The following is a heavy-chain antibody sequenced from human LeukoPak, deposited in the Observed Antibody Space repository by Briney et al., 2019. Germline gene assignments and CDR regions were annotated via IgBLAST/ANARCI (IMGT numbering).Heavy chain of an antibody. Sequence: GGSLRLSCAASGFTFSGSAMHWVRQASGKGLEWLGRIRSKADSYTTAYAASVKGRFIVSRDDSKNTAYLQMNSLKTEDTPVYYCRAAADLNDYWGQGTLVTVSS. CDR3: RAAADLNDY. J-gene: IGHJ4*02. V-gene: IGHV3-73*01. CDR2: IRSKADSYTT. CDR1: GFTFSGSA. D-gene: IGHD6-13*01.